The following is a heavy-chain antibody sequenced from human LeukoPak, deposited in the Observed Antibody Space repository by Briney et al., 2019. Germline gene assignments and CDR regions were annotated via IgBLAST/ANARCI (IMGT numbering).Heavy chain of an antibody. V-gene: IGHV4-39*01. CDR3: ASTYSSSWNDY. CDR2: IYYSGST. J-gene: IGHJ4*02. Sequence: PSETLSLTCAVYIGSFSNFYWSWTRQAPGKGLEWIRSIYYSGSTYYNPSLKSRFTISVDTSKNQFSLKLSSVTAADTAVYYCASTYSSSWNDYWGQGTLVTVSS. CDR1: IGSFSNFY. D-gene: IGHD6-13*01.